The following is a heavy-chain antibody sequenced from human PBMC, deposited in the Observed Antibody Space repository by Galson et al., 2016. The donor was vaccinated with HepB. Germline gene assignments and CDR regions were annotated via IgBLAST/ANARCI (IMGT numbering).Heavy chain of an antibody. Sequence: SETLSLTCAVSGDSIRSSTWWSWVRQPPGKGPEWIGEIHLSGKTNYNPSLKSRVTMSVDESKNQLSLRLSSVTAADTAVYYDARVHASAWRQNAYWGQGTLVTVSS. CDR1: GDSIRSSTW. D-gene: IGHD6-19*01. J-gene: IGHJ4*02. CDR3: ARVHASAWRQNAY. V-gene: IGHV4-4*02. CDR2: IHLSGKT.